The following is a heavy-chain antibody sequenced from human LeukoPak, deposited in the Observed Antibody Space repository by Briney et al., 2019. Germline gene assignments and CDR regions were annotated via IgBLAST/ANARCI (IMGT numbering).Heavy chain of an antibody. D-gene: IGHD2-2*01. J-gene: IGHJ4*02. CDR1: GFTFDDYA. Sequence: GRSLRLSCAASGFTFDDYAMHWVRQAPGKGLEWVSGISWNSGSIGYADSVKGRFTISRDNAKNPLYLQMNSLRAEDTALYYCAKEICSSTSCYEGSFDYWGQGTLVTVSS. CDR3: AKEICSSTSCYEGSFDY. V-gene: IGHV3-9*01. CDR2: ISWNSGSI.